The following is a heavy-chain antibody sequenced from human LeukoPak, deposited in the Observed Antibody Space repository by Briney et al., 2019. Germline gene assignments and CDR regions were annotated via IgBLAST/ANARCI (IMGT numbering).Heavy chain of an antibody. CDR3: ARQMATRLYYFDY. Sequence: ASVTVSCKASGYTFTSYYMHWVRQAPGQGLEWMGIINPSGGSTSNAQKFQGRVTMTRDTSTSTVYMELSSLRSEATAVYYWARQMATRLYYFDYWGQGTLVTVSS. CDR2: INPSGGST. V-gene: IGHV1-46*01. J-gene: IGHJ4*02. D-gene: IGHD5-24*01. CDR1: GYTFTSYY.